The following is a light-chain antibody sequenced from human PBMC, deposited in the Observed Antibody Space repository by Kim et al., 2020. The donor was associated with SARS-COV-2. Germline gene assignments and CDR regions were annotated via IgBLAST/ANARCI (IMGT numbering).Light chain of an antibody. CDR1: QNVSGW. CDR3: QHYKSFPWT. V-gene: IGKV1-5*03. J-gene: IGKJ1*01. Sequence: DIQMTQSPSTLSASVGDRVSITCRASQNVSGWLAWYQQKPGKAPKLLIYKASSLDSAVPSRFSGSASGTEFTLTIISLQPVDSATYYCQHYKSFPWTFGQGTKVEIK. CDR2: KAS.